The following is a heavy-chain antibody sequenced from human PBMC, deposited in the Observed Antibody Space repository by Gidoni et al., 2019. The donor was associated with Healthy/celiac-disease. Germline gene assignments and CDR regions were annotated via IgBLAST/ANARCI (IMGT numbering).Heavy chain of an antibody. Sequence: QVQLQQWGAGLLKPSESLSLSCAVHGGSFSSYYWLWIRQPPGKGLEWIGEINHSGSTNYNPSLKSRVTISVDTSKNQFALKLSSVTAADTAVYYCARSGVVAATQGRANYYYGMDVWGQGTTVTVSS. D-gene: IGHD2-15*01. CDR3: ARSGVVAATQGRANYYYGMDV. CDR1: GGSFSSYY. J-gene: IGHJ6*02. CDR2: INHSGST. V-gene: IGHV4-34*01.